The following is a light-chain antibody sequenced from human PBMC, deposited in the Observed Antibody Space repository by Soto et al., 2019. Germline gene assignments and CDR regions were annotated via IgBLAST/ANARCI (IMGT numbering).Light chain of an antibody. CDR1: QSFSSW. CDR3: LQDYSYPWT. J-gene: IGKJ1*01. CDR2: DVS. V-gene: IGKV1-5*01. Sequence: DIQITQSPSTLSASVGDRVTITCRASQSFSSWLAWYQQKPGKAPKLLIYDVSSLQSGVPSRFSGSGSGTEFTLTISSLQPDDFATYYCLQDYSYPWTFGQGTKVDIK.